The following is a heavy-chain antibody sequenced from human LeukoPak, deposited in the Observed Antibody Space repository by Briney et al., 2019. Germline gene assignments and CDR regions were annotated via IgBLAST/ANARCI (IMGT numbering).Heavy chain of an antibody. J-gene: IGHJ4*02. CDR2: ISWNSGSI. CDR3: AKEYSSGEHY. Sequence: DPGRSLRLSCAASGFTFDDYAMHWVRQAPGEGLEWVSGISWNSGSIGYADSVKGRFTISRDNAKNSLYLQMNSLRAEDTALYYCAKEYSSGEHYWGQGTLVTVSS. D-gene: IGHD6-19*01. V-gene: IGHV3-9*01. CDR1: GFTFDDYA.